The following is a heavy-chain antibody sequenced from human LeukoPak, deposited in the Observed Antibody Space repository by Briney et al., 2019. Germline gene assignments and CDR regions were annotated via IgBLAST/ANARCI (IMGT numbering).Heavy chain of an antibody. V-gene: IGHV3-30*03. Sequence: GGSLRLSCVGSGFTFSNYGIHWVRQAPGKGLEWVTAISYDGSLKYYADSVRGRFTISRDNSKNTLYLQMNSLRTDDTAVYYCARVSLERQLWLPFDYWGQGTLVTVSS. J-gene: IGHJ4*02. CDR3: ARVSLERQLWLPFDY. CDR1: GFTFSNYG. CDR2: ISYDGSLK. D-gene: IGHD5-18*01.